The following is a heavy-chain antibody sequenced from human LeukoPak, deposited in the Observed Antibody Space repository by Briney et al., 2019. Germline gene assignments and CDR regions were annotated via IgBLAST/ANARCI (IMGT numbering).Heavy chain of an antibody. CDR1: GDTFSNYA. V-gene: IGHV1-69*13. CDR2: GIPTFGSA. J-gene: IGHJ4*02. CDR3: ARDRPVEMTVSGYFDH. D-gene: IGHD5-24*01. Sequence: ASVKVSCKTSGDTFSNYAISWVRQAPGQGPEWLVGGIPTFGSANYSPKFQGRVTISADESTSTVYMELPSLTYEDTAVYYCARDRPVEMTVSGYFDHWGRGTQVTVSS.